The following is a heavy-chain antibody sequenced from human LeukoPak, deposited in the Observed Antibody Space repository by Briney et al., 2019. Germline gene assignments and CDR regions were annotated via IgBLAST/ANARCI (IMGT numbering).Heavy chain of an antibody. J-gene: IGHJ4*02. Sequence: SETLSLTCNVSGDSISGYYWNWIRQPAGKGLEWIGRMYTTGSTSYNPSLPSRVTMSVDTSKNQFSLNLNSVTAADTAFYYCARGRAYYDSSGFFNYWGQGILVTVSS. V-gene: IGHV4-4*07. CDR2: MYTTGST. CDR3: ARGRAYYDSSGFFNY. CDR1: GDSISGYY. D-gene: IGHD3-22*01.